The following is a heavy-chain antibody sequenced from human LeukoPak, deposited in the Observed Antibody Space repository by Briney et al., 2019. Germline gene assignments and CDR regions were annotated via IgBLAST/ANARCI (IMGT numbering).Heavy chain of an antibody. CDR2: INHSGST. CDR1: GGSFSDYY. V-gene: IGHV4-34*01. CDR3: ASAPRIFGVALDY. J-gene: IGHJ4*02. Sequence: SETLSLTCAVHGGSFSDYYWNCIRQPPGKGLEWIGEINHSGSTNYNPSLKSRVTISVDTSKNQFSLKLSSVTAADTAVYYCASAPRIFGVALDYWGQGTLVTVSS. D-gene: IGHD3-3*02.